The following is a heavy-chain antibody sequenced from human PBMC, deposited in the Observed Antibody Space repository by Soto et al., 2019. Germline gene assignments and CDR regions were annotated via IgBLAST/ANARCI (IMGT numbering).Heavy chain of an antibody. CDR2: IQHSGST. J-gene: IGHJ4*02. Sequence: SETLSLTCAVSGGSFSAYCYSWSRQSPRKGLEWIGEIQHSGSTNYKPSLKSRVTISVDTSKNQFSLGLRSVTAADTAVYYCASYGSGCYYNGYYFDYWGQGTLVTVSS. CDR3: ASYGSGCYYNGYYFDY. D-gene: IGHD3-10*01. CDR1: GGSFSAYC. V-gene: IGHV4-34*01.